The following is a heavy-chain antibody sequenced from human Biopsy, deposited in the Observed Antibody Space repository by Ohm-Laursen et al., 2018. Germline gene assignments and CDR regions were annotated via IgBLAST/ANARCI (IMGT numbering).Heavy chain of an antibody. V-gene: IGHV4-59*08. CDR1: GDSITSYF. D-gene: IGHD3-10*01. CDR2: IYYRGNT. Sequence: GTLSLTCTVSGDSITSYFWNWIRQAPGKGLEWIGNIYYRGNTNYSTSLKSRTTISLDSSKNQFSLNLNSATATDTAVYYCARRLPLRGFAFDVWGQGTVVTVS. CDR3: ARRLPLRGFAFDV. J-gene: IGHJ3*01.